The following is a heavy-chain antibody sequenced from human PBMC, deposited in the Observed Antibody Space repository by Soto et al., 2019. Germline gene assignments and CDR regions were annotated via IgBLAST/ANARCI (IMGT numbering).Heavy chain of an antibody. J-gene: IGHJ4*02. Sequence: SETLSLTCTVSGGSISSYYWSWIRQPPGKGLEWIGYIYYSGSTNYNPSLRSRVTISVDTSKNQFSLKLSSVTAADTAVYYCARDAAVLDYWGQGTLVTVSS. V-gene: IGHV4-59*01. CDR3: ARDAAVLDY. CDR1: GGSISSYY. D-gene: IGHD6-13*01. CDR2: IYYSGST.